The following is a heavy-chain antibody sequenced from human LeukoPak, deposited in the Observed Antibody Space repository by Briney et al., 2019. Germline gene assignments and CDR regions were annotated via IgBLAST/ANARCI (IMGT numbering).Heavy chain of an antibody. J-gene: IGHJ5*02. CDR1: GGSISSYY. Sequence: SETLSLTCTVSGGSISSYYWSWIRQPPGKGLEWIGYIYYSGSTNHNPSLKSRVTISVDTSKNQFSLKLSSVTAADTAVYYCARVGDYDILTGPNFDPWGQGTLVTVSS. CDR3: ARVGDYDILTGPNFDP. D-gene: IGHD3-9*01. CDR2: IYYSGST. V-gene: IGHV4-59*01.